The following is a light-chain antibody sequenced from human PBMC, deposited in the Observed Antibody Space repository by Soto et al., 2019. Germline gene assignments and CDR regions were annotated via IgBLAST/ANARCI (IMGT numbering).Light chain of an antibody. V-gene: IGLV2-14*01. CDR1: SSDVGGYNY. Sequence: QSALTQPASVSGSPGQSITISCTGTSSDVGGYNYVSWYQQHPGKAPKLMIYDVSNRPSEVSNRFSGSKSGNTASLTISGLQAEHEADYYCSSYTSSSTVVFGGGTKLTVL. J-gene: IGLJ2*01. CDR2: DVS. CDR3: SSYTSSSTVV.